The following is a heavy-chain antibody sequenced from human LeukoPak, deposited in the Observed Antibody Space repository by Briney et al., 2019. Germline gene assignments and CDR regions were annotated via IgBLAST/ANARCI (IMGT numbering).Heavy chain of an antibody. V-gene: IGHV1-69*05. D-gene: IGHD3-22*01. J-gene: IGHJ4*02. CDR3: ARGALYDDSSAY. Sequence: SVKVSCKPSGGTPSSYAISWVRPPPGRGRGWMGRIIPMLATANYTQKIPGRVTLTTDKPPRTAYMELSRLRSAETAVYYCARGALYDDSSAYWGQGTLVTVS. CDR2: IIPMLATA. CDR1: GGTPSSYA.